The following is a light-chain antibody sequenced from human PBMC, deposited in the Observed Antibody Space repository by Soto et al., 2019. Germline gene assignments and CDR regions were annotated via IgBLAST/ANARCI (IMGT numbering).Light chain of an antibody. Sequence: IVLTQTPVTLALSPGESTVLSCRASHSVSTALAWYQHKPGQAPRLFIYDASKRAPGIPARITGSGSGTDFTLTISSLEPEDIAVYYCQVRDVWPSFGQGTKVEIK. CDR2: DAS. J-gene: IGKJ1*01. CDR1: HSVSTA. CDR3: QVRDVWPS. V-gene: IGKV3-11*01.